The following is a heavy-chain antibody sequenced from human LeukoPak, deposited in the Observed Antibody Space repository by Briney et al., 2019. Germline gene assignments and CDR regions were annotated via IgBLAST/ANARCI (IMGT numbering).Heavy chain of an antibody. Sequence: PGGSLRLSCAASGFTFSSYALSWGREAPGEGLEWVSVISGSGGSTYYADSVKGRFTISRDNSKNTLYLQMNSLRAEDTAVYYCAKSAPYYFDYWGQGTLVTVSS. V-gene: IGHV3-23*01. J-gene: IGHJ4*02. CDR2: ISGSGGST. CDR3: AKSAPYYFDY. CDR1: GFTFSSYA.